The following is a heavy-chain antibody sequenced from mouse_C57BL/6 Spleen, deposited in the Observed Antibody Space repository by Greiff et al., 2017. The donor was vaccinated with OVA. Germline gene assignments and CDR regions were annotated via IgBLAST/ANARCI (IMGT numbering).Heavy chain of an antibody. V-gene: IGHV5-17*01. CDR2: ISSGSSTI. CDR1: GFTFSDYG. J-gene: IGHJ3*01. D-gene: IGHD4-1*01. CDR3: ARDWDGWFAY. Sequence: EVNVVESGGGLVKPGGSLKLSCAASGFTFSDYGMHWVRQAPEKGLEWVAYISSGSSTIYYADTVKGRFTISRDNAKNTLFLQMTSLRSEDTAMYYCARDWDGWFAYWGQGTLVTVSA.